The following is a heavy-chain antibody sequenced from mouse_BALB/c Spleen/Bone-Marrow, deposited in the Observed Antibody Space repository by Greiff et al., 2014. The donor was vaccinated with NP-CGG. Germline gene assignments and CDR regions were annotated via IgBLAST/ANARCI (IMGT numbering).Heavy chain of an antibody. J-gene: IGHJ1*01. V-gene: IGHV1S81*02. CDR2: INPSNGRI. Sequence: VKLVESGAELVKPGASVKLSCKASGYTFTSYWMQWVKQRPGQGLEWIGEINPSNGRINYNEKFKSKATLTVDKSSSTAYMQLSSLTSEDSAVYYCARKYYGSSYVWYFDVWGAGTTVTVSS. CDR1: GYTFTSYW. CDR3: ARKYYGSSYVWYFDV. D-gene: IGHD1-1*01.